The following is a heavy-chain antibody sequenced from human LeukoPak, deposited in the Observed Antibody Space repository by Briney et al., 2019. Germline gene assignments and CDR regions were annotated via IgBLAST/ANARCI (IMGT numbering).Heavy chain of an antibody. CDR2: ISSSTTYI. CDR1: GFTFDSFS. D-gene: IGHD1-26*01. Sequence: PGGSLRLSCAASGFTFDSFSINWVRQAPGKGLEWVASISSSTTYIYYAGSVKGRFTISRDNAKNLVYLEMNSLRAEDTAVYYCARVPGEMGATLAYLDHWGQGTLVIVSS. J-gene: IGHJ4*02. V-gene: IGHV3-21*01. CDR3: ARVPGEMGATLAYLDH.